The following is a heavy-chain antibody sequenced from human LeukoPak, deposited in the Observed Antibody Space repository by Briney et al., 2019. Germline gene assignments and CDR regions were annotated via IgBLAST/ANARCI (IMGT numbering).Heavy chain of an antibody. CDR2: IYSGGST. Sequence: GGSLRLSCAVSGFTVSSNYMSWVRQPPGKGLEWVSVIYSGGSTYYADSVKGRFTISRDNSENTLYLQMNSLRAEDTAVYYCAKGYSGSYLDYWGQGTLVTVSS. CDR1: GFTVSSNY. D-gene: IGHD1-26*01. V-gene: IGHV3-53*01. CDR3: AKGYSGSYLDY. J-gene: IGHJ4*02.